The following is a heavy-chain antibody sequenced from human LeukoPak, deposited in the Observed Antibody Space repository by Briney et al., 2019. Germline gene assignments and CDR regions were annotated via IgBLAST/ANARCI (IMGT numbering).Heavy chain of an antibody. CDR1: GGSISSYY. D-gene: IGHD3-10*01. J-gene: IGHJ4*02. V-gene: IGHV4-4*07. CDR3: ARVGRSYYNEPIEY. Sequence: SETLSLTCAVSGGSISSYYWSWIRQPAGKGLEWIGRIYTSGSTNYNPSLKSRVTMSVDTSKNQFSLKLSSVTAADTAVYYCARVGRSYYNEPIEYWGQGTLVPVSS. CDR2: IYTSGST.